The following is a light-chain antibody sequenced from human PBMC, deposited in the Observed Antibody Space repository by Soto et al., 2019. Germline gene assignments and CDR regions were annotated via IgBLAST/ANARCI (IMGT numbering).Light chain of an antibody. J-gene: IGLJ1*01. CDR1: SSDVGGYNY. Sequence: QSVLTQHPSASGAPGQSVTISCTGTSSDVGGYNYVSWYQHHPGKAPKLMIYEVRNRPSGVSNRFSGSKSGNTASLTISGLQAEDEADYYCISYTRRTTYVIGTGTKVTVL. CDR3: ISYTRRTTYV. CDR2: EVR. V-gene: IGLV2-14*01.